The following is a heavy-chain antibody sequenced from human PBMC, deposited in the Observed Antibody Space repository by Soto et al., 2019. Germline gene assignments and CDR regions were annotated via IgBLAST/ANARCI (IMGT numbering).Heavy chain of an antibody. D-gene: IGHD1-26*01. CDR2: IYYNGNT. J-gene: IGHJ6*02. Sequence: QVQLQESGPGLVKPSQTLSLTCTVSGGSIRSGSYYWSWIRQHPGKGLEWIGYIYYNGNTYYNPSLKSRVPISLDTSKNQFSLKLTSVTAADTAVYYCARDGVGAMGMGEMDVWGRGTTVTVSS. CDR3: ARDGVGAMGMGEMDV. CDR1: GGSIRSGSYY. V-gene: IGHV4-31*03.